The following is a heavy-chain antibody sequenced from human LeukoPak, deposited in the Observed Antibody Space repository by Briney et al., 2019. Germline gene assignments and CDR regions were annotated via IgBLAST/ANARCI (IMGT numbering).Heavy chain of an antibody. D-gene: IGHD3-22*01. CDR3: AKSRGAINDVFDI. CDR1: GFSFSSFA. CDR2: ISTSGGST. V-gene: IGHV3-23*01. Sequence: PGGSLRLSCAAAGFSFSSFAMSWVRQAQGKGLEWVSGISTSGGSTYYADSVKGRFTISRDNSKNTLYVQMSSLRAEDTAGYYCAKSRGAINDVFDIWGQGTMVTVSA. J-gene: IGHJ3*02.